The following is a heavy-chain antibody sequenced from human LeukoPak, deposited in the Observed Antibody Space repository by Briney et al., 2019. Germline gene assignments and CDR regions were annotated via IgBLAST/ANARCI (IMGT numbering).Heavy chain of an antibody. V-gene: IGHV4-59*12. J-gene: IGHJ3*01. Sequence: SETLSLTCTVSGGSISSYYWSWIRQPPGKGLEWIGNIYYSGSTNYNPSLKSRVTISVDTSKNQFSLKVNSLTAADTAVYYCARRPYHYDIIGPVWGRGTMVTVSS. CDR3: ARRPYHYDIIGPV. D-gene: IGHD3-22*01. CDR1: GGSISSYY. CDR2: IYYSGST.